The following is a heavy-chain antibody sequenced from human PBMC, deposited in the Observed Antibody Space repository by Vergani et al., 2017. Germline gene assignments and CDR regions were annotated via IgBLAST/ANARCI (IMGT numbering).Heavy chain of an antibody. CDR3: ARRVAAAGWSTGY. D-gene: IGHD6-13*01. CDR1: GGSISSSSYY. J-gene: IGHJ4*02. Sequence: QLQLQESGPGLVKPSETLSLTCTVSGGSISSSSYYWGWLRQPPGKGLEWIGSIDYSGSTYYNPSLKSRVTISVDTSKNTFSLKLRSVTAADTAVYYCARRVAAAGWSTGYWGQGTLGTVSS. V-gene: IGHV4-39*01. CDR2: IDYSGST.